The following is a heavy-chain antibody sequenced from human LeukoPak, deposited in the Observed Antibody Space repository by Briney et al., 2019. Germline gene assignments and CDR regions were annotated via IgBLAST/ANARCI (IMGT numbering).Heavy chain of an antibody. CDR3: ARGTRSGSYYDSSGYCWFDP. CDR1: GGSISSSRYY. D-gene: IGHD3-22*01. V-gene: IGHV4-39*07. J-gene: IGHJ5*02. Sequence: SETLSLTCTVSGGSISSSRYYWGWIRQPPGKGLEWIGSIYYSGNTYHNPSLKSRVTISLDTSKNQFSLKLSSVTAADTAVYYCARGTRSGSYYDSSGYCWFDPWGQGTLVTVSS. CDR2: IYYSGNT.